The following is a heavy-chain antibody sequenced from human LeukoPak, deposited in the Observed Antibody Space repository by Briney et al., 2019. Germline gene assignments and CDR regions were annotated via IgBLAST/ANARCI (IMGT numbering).Heavy chain of an antibody. V-gene: IGHV1-2*02. Sequence: ASPKVSCKASGYTFTGYYMHWVRQAPGQGLEWMGWINPNSGGTNYAQKFQGRVTMTRDTSISTAYIELSRLRSDDTAVYYCARDGVGYYDSSGYYYFQHWGQGTLVTAAS. D-gene: IGHD3-22*01. CDR1: GYTFTGYY. CDR3: ARDGVGYYDSSGYYYFQH. CDR2: INPNSGGT. J-gene: IGHJ1*01.